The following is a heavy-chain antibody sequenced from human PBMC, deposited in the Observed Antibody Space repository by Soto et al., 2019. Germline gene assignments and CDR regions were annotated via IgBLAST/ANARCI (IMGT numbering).Heavy chain of an antibody. V-gene: IGHV3-11*01. CDR2: ISSSGSTI. CDR3: AREDSYGYHLRLDY. J-gene: IGHJ4*02. D-gene: IGHD5-18*01. Sequence: GGSLRLSCAASGFTFSDYYMSWIRQAPGKGLEWVSFISSSGSTIYYADSVKGRFTISRDNAKNSLYLQMNSLRAEDTAVYYCAREDSYGYHLRLDYWGQGTLVTVSS. CDR1: GFTFSDYY.